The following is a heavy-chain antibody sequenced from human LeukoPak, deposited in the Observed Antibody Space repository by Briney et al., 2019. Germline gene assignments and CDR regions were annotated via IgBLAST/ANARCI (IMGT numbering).Heavy chain of an antibody. J-gene: IGHJ6*02. CDR1: GYTFTSYD. D-gene: IGHD3-3*01. CDR3: ARGGYDFWSGYYAPSMDV. Sequence: GASVKVSCEASGYTFTSYDINWVRQATGQGLEWMGWMNPNSGNTGYAQKFQGRVTMTRNTSISTAYMELSSLRSEDTAVYYCARGGYDFWSGYYAPSMDVWGQGTTVTVSS. V-gene: IGHV1-8*01. CDR2: MNPNSGNT.